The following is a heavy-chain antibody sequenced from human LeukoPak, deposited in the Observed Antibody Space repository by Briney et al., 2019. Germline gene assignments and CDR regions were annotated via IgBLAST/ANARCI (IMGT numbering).Heavy chain of an antibody. Sequence: VASVKVSCKASGYTFTAYYIHWVRQAPGQGLEWMGWMNPNSGNTGYAQKFQGRVTMTRNTSISTAYMELSSLRSEDTAVYYCARGRRFDAFDIWGQGTMVTVSS. J-gene: IGHJ3*02. CDR3: ARGRRFDAFDI. V-gene: IGHV1-8*02. CDR2: MNPNSGNT. CDR1: GYTFTAYY.